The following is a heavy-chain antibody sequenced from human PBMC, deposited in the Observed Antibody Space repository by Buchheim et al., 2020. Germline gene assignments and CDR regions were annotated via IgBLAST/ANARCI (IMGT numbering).Heavy chain of an antibody. CDR2: INSDGSYT. CDR1: GFTFSTYG. V-gene: IGHV3-74*01. Sequence: EVQLVESGGDLVQPGGSLRLSCAASGFTFSTYGMLWVRQAPGKGLVWVSYINSDGSYTTYADSGKGRFTISRDNGKDMMSLQMNSLRAEDTAVYFCTRNYEGLGYWGQGTL. J-gene: IGHJ4*02. CDR3: TRNYEGLGY. D-gene: IGHD3-3*01.